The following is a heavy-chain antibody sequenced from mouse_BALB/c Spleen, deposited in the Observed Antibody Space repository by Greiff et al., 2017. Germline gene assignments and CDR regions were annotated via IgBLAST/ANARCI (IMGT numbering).Heavy chain of an antibody. J-gene: IGHJ3*01. D-gene: IGHD2-3*01. CDR3: ASLIYDGYYGFAY. CDR1: GFAFSSYD. Sequence: EVHLVESGGGLVKPGGSLKLSCAASGFAFSSYDMSWVRQTPEKRLEWVAYISSGGGSTYYPDTVKGRFTISRDNAKNTLYLQMSSLKSEDTAMYYCASLIYDGYYGFAYLGQGTLVTVSA. CDR2: ISSGGGST. V-gene: IGHV5-12-1*01.